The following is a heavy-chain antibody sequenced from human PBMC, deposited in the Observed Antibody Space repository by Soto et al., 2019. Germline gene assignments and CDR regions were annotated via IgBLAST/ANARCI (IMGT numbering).Heavy chain of an antibody. D-gene: IGHD6-19*01. CDR1: GESFSGHI. CDR3: ARGLITGSHYSGGWYYFDS. CDR2: INHSGSA. Sequence: SETLSLTCAVYGESFSGHIWTWMRQTPGKGLQWIGQINHSGSASYNPSLKSRVTISVHTSNSQFSLELSSVTAADTVVFYCARGLITGSHYSGGWYYFDSWGQGTQVTVS. V-gene: IGHV4-34*01. J-gene: IGHJ4*02.